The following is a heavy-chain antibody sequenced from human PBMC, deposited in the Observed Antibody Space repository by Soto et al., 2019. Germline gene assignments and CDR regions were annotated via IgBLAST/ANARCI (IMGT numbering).Heavy chain of an antibody. V-gene: IGHV4-39*01. CDR1: GYSVTSSDYY. CDR2: MFYSGLT. Sequence: PSETLSLPCSVSGYSVTSSDYYWAWIRQPPGKGLEWIGSMFYSGLTYYNPSLKSRVTLSVDTSKNQFSVRLNSVTAADTAVYYCAPLSVSLSGPYGIHVWGQGTTVTAP. J-gene: IGHJ6*02. D-gene: IGHD2-15*01. CDR3: APLSVSLSGPYGIHV.